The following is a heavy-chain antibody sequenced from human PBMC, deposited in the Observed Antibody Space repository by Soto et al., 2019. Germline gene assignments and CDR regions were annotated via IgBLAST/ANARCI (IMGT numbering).Heavy chain of an antibody. CDR1: GFTFSSYV. CDR3: ATLQGTYYYGSGSYYLPY. CDR2: ISGSGGTT. V-gene: IGHV3-23*01. D-gene: IGHD3-10*01. J-gene: IGHJ4*02. Sequence: GGSLRLSCAASGFTFSSYVMSWVRQAPGKGLEWVSAISGSGGTTYYADSVKGRFTISRDNSKNTLYLQMNSLRAEDTAVYYCATLQGTYYYGSGSYYLPYWGQGTLVTVS.